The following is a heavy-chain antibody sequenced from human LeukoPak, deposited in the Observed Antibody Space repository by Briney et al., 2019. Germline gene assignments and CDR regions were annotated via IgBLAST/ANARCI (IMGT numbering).Heavy chain of an antibody. CDR1: GFTFSSYW. CDR3: ARDLRYCSSTSCRDQHARSSWFDP. J-gene: IGHJ5*02. CDR2: IKQDGSEK. V-gene: IGHV3-7*03. D-gene: IGHD2-2*01. Sequence: GGSLRLSCAASGFTFSSYWMSWVRQAPGKGLEWVANIKQDGSEKYYVDSVKGRFTISRDNAKNSLYLQMNSLRAEDTAVYYCARDLRYCSSTSCRDQHARSSWFDPWGQGTLVTVSS.